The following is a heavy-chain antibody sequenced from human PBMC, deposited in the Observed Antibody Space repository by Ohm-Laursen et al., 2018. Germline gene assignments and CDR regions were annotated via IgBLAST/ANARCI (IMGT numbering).Heavy chain of an antibody. CDR3: ARGFWDTAMPSIYYYYYYGMDV. CDR2: MNPNSGNT. D-gene: IGHD5-18*01. Sequence: SVKVSCKASGYTFTSYDINWVRQATGQGLEWMGWMNPNSGNTGYAQKFQGRVTMTRNTSISTAYMELSSLRPEDTAVYYCARGFWDTAMPSIYYYYYYGMDVWGQGTTVTVSS. J-gene: IGHJ6*02. V-gene: IGHV1-8*01. CDR1: GYTFTSYD.